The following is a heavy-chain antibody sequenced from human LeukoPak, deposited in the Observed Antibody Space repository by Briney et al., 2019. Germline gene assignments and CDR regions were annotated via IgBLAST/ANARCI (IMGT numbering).Heavy chain of an antibody. J-gene: IGHJ4*02. Sequence: ASAKVSCKSSVYTFTNYYVHWVRQAPGQGLEWMGIIDPSSDSASYAQKFQDRVTMTRDTSTSTEYMELSSLRTEDTALYYCARGFSLSDTSMVFWGQGTLVTVSA. V-gene: IGHV1-46*01. CDR2: IDPSSDSA. CDR3: ARGFSLSDTSMVF. CDR1: VYTFTNYY. D-gene: IGHD5-18*01.